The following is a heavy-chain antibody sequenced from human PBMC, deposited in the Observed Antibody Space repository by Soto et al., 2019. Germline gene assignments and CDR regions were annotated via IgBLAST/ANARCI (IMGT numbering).Heavy chain of an antibody. V-gene: IGHV3-53*04. CDR1: GFTVSSNY. J-gene: IGHJ4*02. CDR3: ARVRRYGALDY. Sequence: EVQLVESGGGLVQPGGSLRLSCAASGFTVSSNYMSWVRQAPGKGLEWVSVIYSGGSTYYADSMKGRFTISRHNSKNTLYLQTNSLRAEDTAVYYCARVRRYGALDYWGQGTLVTVSS. CDR2: IYSGGST. D-gene: IGHD4-17*01.